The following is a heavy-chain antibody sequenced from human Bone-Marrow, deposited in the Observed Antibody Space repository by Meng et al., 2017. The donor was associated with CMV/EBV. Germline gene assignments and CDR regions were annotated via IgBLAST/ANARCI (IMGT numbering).Heavy chain of an antibody. J-gene: IGHJ4*02. CDR2: IRYDGSNK. Sequence: GESLKISCAASGFTFSSYGMHWVRQAPGKGLEWVAFIRYDGSNKYYADSVKGRFTISRDNSKNTLYLQMNSLRAEDTAVYYCAKDPGDGVGYWGQGKLVTLYS. CDR3: AKDPGDGVGY. V-gene: IGHV3-30*02. CDR1: GFTFSSYG. D-gene: IGHD1-26*01.